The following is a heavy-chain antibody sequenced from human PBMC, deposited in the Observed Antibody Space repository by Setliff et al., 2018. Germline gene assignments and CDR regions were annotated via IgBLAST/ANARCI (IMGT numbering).Heavy chain of an antibody. V-gene: IGHV4-4*07. Sequence: PSETMSLTCTVSGGSISSYYWSWLRQPAGKGLEWIGHIYIGGSANYNPSLKSRVTMSIDTSKNQFSLKLNSVTAADMAVYYCAREQWLDPPGYYYMDVWAKGTTVTV. CDR1: GGSISSYY. CDR3: AREQWLDPPGYYYMDV. J-gene: IGHJ6*03. D-gene: IGHD6-19*01. CDR2: IYIGGSA.